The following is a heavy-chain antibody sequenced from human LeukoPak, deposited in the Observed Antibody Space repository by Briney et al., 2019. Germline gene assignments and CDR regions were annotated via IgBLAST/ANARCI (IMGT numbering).Heavy chain of an antibody. D-gene: IGHD3-3*01. V-gene: IGHV4-39*01. Sequence: SETLSLTCTVSGGSISSGTYSWGWIRQPPGKGLKWIGSIYYSGSTYYNPSLKSRVTISVDTSKKQLSLRLSSVTAADTAVYYCARHDTIYGVIIAIFDYWGQGTLVTVSS. CDR1: GGSISSGTYS. CDR2: IYYSGST. CDR3: ARHDTIYGVIIAIFDY. J-gene: IGHJ4*02.